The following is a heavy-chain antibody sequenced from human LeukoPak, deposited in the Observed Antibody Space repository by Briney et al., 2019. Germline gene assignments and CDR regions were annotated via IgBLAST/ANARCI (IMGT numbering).Heavy chain of an antibody. J-gene: IGHJ4*02. Sequence: SATRSLTCALHGGSFSGSYWSWIGQPPRKGLEWIGEINHSRSTNYNPSLKSRVTISEDASKNQLSLKVSSVTAADTAVYYCARTVYDFWSGYLGLRGTPFDYWGQRTLVTVSS. CDR1: GGSFSGSY. CDR3: ARTVYDFWSGYLGLRGTPFDY. V-gene: IGHV4-34*01. CDR2: INHSRST. D-gene: IGHD3-3*01.